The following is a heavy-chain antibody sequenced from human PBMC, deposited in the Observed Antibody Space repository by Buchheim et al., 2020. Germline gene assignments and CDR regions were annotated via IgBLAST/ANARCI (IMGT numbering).Heavy chain of an antibody. CDR1: GFTFSTSS. Sequence: EVQVVESGGGLVKPGGSLRLSCAASGFTFSTSSMCWVRQAPGKGLEGVSFITSSGSHIYYADSVKGRFTISRDNAKNSLYLQMNSLRVEDTAVYYCARVSDGTGTRPIDYWGQGTL. J-gene: IGHJ4*02. V-gene: IGHV3-21*01. D-gene: IGHD3-10*01. CDR3: ARVSDGTGTRPIDY. CDR2: ITSSGSHI.